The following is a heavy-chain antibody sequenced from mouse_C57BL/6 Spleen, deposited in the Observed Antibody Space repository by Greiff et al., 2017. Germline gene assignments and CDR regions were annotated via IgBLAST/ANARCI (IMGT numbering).Heavy chain of an antibody. Sequence: QVHVKQSGAELVRPGTSVKVSCKASGYAFTNYLIEWVKQRPGQGLEWIGVINPGSGGTNYNEKFKGKATLTADKSSSTAYMQLSSLTSEDSAVYFCARCDYYGYAMDYWGQGTSVTVSS. D-gene: IGHD1-1*01. V-gene: IGHV1-54*01. CDR2: INPGSGGT. CDR1: GYAFTNYL. J-gene: IGHJ4*01. CDR3: ARCDYYGYAMDY.